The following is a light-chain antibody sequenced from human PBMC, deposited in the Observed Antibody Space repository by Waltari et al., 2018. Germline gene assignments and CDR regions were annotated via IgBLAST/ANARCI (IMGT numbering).Light chain of an antibody. Sequence: DIQMIQSPSSLSASVRDRVTVTCRASKYINKYLNWYQQKPGKAPKLLIFAASTLQSGVPSRFSGSGSGTDFTLTISNLQDEDFATYYCQQSFSNPPWTFGQGTKVETK. CDR1: KYINKY. J-gene: IGKJ1*01. CDR3: QQSFSNPPWT. CDR2: AAS. V-gene: IGKV1-39*01.